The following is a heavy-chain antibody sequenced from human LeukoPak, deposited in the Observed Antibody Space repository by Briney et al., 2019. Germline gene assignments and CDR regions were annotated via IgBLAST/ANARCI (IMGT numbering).Heavy chain of an antibody. V-gene: IGHV4-59*01. CDR1: GGSISSYY. CDR2: IYYSGST. D-gene: IGHD1-26*01. CDR3: WRGEGEGSRDLYWGAFCN. Sequence: PSETLSLTCTVSGGSISSYYWSWIRQPPGKGLEWIGYIYYSGSTNYNPSLKSRVTISVDTSKNQFSLKLSSVTAADTAVYYCWRGEGEGSRDLYWGAFCNWGQRT. J-gene: IGHJ6*01.